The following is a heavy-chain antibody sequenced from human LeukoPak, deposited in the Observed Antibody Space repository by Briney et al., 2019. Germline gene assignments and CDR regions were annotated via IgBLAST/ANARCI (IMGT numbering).Heavy chain of an antibody. D-gene: IGHD2-15*01. CDR1: GFTFSSYA. Sequence: GGSLRLSCAASGFTFSSYAMSWVRQAPGKGLEWVANIKQDGSEKYYVDSVKGRFTISRDNAKKSLYLQMNSLRAEDTAVYYCARDGGPFDSWGQGTLVTASS. CDR3: ARDGGPFDS. J-gene: IGHJ4*02. V-gene: IGHV3-7*01. CDR2: IKQDGSEK.